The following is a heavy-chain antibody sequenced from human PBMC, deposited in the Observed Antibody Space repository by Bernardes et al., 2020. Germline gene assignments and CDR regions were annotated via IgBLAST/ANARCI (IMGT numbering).Heavy chain of an antibody. CDR2: IYYSGST. CDR3: ARGERTRYCSGGSCYSGSFWFDP. D-gene: IGHD2-15*01. V-gene: IGHV4-30-4*01. J-gene: IGHJ5*02. Sequence: SETLSLTCTVSGGSIRSGDYYWSWIRQPPGKGLEWIGYIYYSGSTYYNPSLKSRVTISVDTSKNQFSLKLSSVTAADTAVYYCARGERTRYCSGGSCYSGSFWFDPWGQGTLVSGSS. CDR1: GGSIRSGDYY.